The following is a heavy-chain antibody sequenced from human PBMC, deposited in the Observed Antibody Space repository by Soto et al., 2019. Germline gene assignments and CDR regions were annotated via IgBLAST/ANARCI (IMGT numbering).Heavy chain of an antibody. CDR2: IYYSGST. CDR1: GGSISSGDYY. J-gene: IGHJ4*02. D-gene: IGHD2-2*01. V-gene: IGHV4-30-4*01. Sequence: SETLSLTCTVSGGSISSGDYYWSWIRQPPGKGLEWIGYIYYSGSTYYNPSLKSRVTISVDTSKNQFSLKLSSVTAADTAVYYCARSPVGYCSSTSCSLHLDYWGQGTLVTVSS. CDR3: ARSPVGYCSSTSCSLHLDY.